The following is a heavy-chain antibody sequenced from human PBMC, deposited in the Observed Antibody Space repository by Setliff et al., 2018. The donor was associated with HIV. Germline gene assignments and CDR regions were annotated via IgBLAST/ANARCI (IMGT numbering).Heavy chain of an antibody. D-gene: IGHD3-22*01. CDR1: GFIFSNHD. J-gene: IGHJ3*02. CDR3: ARTAYYRDSSGYYSVAFDM. Sequence: LRLSCEASGFIFSNHDFHWVRQAAGKGLEWVSAIGTGGDTYYVDSVKGRFTISREDARNSGYLQMNSLRDDDTAVYFCARTAYYRDSSGYYSVAFDMWGPGTMVTVSS. V-gene: IGHV3-13*01. CDR2: IGTGGDT.